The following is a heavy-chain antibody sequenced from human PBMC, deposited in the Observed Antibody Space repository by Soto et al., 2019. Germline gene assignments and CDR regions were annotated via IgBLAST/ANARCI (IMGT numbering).Heavy chain of an antibody. J-gene: IGHJ4*02. Sequence: EGQLVESGGGLAQPGGSLRLSCAASGFTFTTYWMHWVRQAPGKGLVWVSRISRDGTTTAYADSVKGRFTILRDNTKNTLYLHMNSLRVEDTAVYYCGTNNGDYWCQGTLVTVSS. CDR3: GTNNGDY. D-gene: IGHD1-20*01. CDR2: ISRDGTTT. V-gene: IGHV3-74*01. CDR1: GFTFTTYW.